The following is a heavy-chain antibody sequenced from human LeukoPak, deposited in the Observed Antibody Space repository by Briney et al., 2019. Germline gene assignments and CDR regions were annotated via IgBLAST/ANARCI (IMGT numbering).Heavy chain of an antibody. CDR1: GGSISNYY. CDR3: ATATDHSDSSGYLGFRFDF. Sequence: SETLSLTCNVSGGSISNYYWSWIRQPPGKGLEWITYIYYSGGTNHNPSLKSRVTISADRSKNQFSLKLSSVTAADTAVYYCATATDHSDSSGYLGFRFDFWGQGILVTVSS. CDR2: IYYSGGT. J-gene: IGHJ5*01. V-gene: IGHV4-59*13. D-gene: IGHD3-22*01.